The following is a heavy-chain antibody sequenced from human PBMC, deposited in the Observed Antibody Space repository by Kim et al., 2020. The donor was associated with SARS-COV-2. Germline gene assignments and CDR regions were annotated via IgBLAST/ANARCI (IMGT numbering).Heavy chain of an antibody. CDR2: ISYDGSNK. CDR3: ARDIADNRGEDD. J-gene: IGHJ4*02. V-gene: IGHV3-30*04. CDR1: GFTFSSYA. Sequence: GGSLRLSCAASGFTFSSYAMHWVRQAPGKGLEWVAVISYDGSNKYYADSVKGRFTISRDNSKNTLYLQMNSLRAEDTAVYYCARDIADNRGEDDWGQGTLVTVSS. D-gene: IGHD3-10*01.